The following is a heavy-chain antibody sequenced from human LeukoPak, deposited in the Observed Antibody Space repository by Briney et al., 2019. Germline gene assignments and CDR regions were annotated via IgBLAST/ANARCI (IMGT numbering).Heavy chain of an antibody. CDR1: GYTFTSYD. CDR2: MNPNSGNT. Sequence: ASVNVSCKASGYTFTSYDINWVRQATGQGLEWMGWMNPNSGNTGYAQKFQGRVTITRNTSISTAYMELSSLRSEDTAVYYCARGRIAARRHNTYNWFDPWGRGTLVTVSS. V-gene: IGHV1-8*03. D-gene: IGHD6-6*01. J-gene: IGHJ5*02. CDR3: ARGRIAARRHNTYNWFDP.